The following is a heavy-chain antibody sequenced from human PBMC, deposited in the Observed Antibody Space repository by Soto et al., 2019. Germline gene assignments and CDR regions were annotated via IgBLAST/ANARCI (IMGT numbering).Heavy chain of an antibody. V-gene: IGHV1-2*04. D-gene: IGHD3-9*01. J-gene: IGHJ4*02. CDR1: GYTFTGYY. CDR3: ARDRDHYDSSAHIAY. CDR2: INPNSGGT. Sequence: ASVKVSCKASGYTFTGYYMHWVRQAPGQGLEWMGWINPNSGGTNYAQKFQGWVTMTRDTSISTAYMELSRLRSDDTAVYYCARDRDHYDSSAHIAYWGQGTLVTVSS.